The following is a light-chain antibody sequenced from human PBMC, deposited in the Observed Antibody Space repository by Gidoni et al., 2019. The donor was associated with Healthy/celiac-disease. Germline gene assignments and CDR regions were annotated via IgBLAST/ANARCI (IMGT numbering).Light chain of an antibody. J-gene: IGKJ1*01. V-gene: IGKV1-39*01. Sequence: IQMTQSPSSLSASVGDRVTITCRASQSISSYLNWDQQKPGKAPKLLIYAASSLQSGVPSRFSGSGSGTDFTLTSSSLQPEDFATYYCQQSYSTPRTFGQGTKVEIK. CDR3: QQSYSTPRT. CDR2: AAS. CDR1: QSISSY.